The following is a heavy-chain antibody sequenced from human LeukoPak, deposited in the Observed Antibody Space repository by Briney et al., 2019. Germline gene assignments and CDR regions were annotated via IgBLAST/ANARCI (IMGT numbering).Heavy chain of an antibody. Sequence: GGSLRLSCAASGVTFTKYGIHWVRQAPGKGLEWGAVISYDGSNKYYADSVKGRFTISRDNSNNTLYLQMNSLRAEDTAVYYCWCMLYNDYFDYWGQGTLVTVSS. D-gene: IGHD2-8*01. V-gene: IGHV3-30*03. CDR2: ISYDGSNK. CDR3: WCMLYNDYFDY. CDR1: GVTFTKYG. J-gene: IGHJ4*02.